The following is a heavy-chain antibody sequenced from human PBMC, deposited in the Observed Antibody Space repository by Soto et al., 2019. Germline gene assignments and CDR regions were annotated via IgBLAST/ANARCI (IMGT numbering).Heavy chain of an antibody. V-gene: IGHV3-23*01. CDR3: AKEPVSYGSSSGNVFYF. D-gene: IGHD6-6*01. Sequence: GGSLRLSCAASGFTFNSFVMSWVRQAPGKGLEWVSTINYNGGNTYYADSVKGRFTISRDNSKNTLYLQMNSLRAEDTAVYYCAKEPVSYGSSSGNVFYFRGQGTMVPVSS. CDR2: INYNGGNT. CDR1: GFTFNSFV. J-gene: IGHJ3*01.